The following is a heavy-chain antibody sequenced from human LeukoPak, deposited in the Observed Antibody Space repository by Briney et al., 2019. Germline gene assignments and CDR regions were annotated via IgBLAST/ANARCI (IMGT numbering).Heavy chain of an antibody. Sequence: GGSLRLSCAASGFTVSSNFMSWVRQAPGKGLEWVSVIYSGGRTYYADSVKGRFTISRDNSKNTLHLQMNSLRAEDTAVYYCSSPSASVTGSVSYWGQGTLVTVSS. CDR2: IYSGGRT. J-gene: IGHJ4*02. CDR3: SSPSASVTGSVSY. D-gene: IGHD3-9*01. V-gene: IGHV3-66*01. CDR1: GFTVSSNF.